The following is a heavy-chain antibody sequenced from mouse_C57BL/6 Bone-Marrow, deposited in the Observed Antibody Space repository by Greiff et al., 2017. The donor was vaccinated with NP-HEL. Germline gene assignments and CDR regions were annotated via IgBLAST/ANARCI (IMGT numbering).Heavy chain of an antibody. Sequence: EVQLVESGPGLVKPSQSLSLTCSVTGYSITSGYYWNWIRQFPGNKLEWMGYISYDGSNNYNPSLKNRISITRDTSKNQFFLKLNSVTTEDTATYYCARYGPHYAMDYWGQGTSVTVSS. J-gene: IGHJ4*01. CDR3: ARYGPHYAMDY. D-gene: IGHD2-10*02. V-gene: IGHV3-6*01. CDR2: ISYDGSN. CDR1: GYSITSGYY.